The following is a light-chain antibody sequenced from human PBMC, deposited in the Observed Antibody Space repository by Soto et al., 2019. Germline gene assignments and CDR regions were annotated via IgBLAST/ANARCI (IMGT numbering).Light chain of an antibody. CDR3: QQYNNWPIT. V-gene: IGKV3-15*01. Sequence: EVVMTQSPSNLSVSPGVGATLSCWASQPVSDKLAWYQQKPGQAPRLLIYGASTRATGIPARFSGSGPGTEFTLTISSLQSEDFEIYYCQQYNNWPITFGQGTRLEIK. CDR1: QPVSDK. CDR2: GAS. J-gene: IGKJ5*01.